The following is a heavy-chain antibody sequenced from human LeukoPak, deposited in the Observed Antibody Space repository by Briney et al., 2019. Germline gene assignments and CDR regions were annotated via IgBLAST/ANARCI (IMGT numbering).Heavy chain of an antibody. CDR2: INTNLAST. D-gene: IGHD5-12*01. Sequence: ASVKVSCKASGSAFSGYTITWVRQAPGQGLEWVGGINTNLASTNYAQKFQGRVTISADDSTSTAYMQLRSLTSEDTAFYYCALAFSGYDRWFPEPPDQWGQGTLVTVSS. V-gene: IGHV1-69*13. J-gene: IGHJ4*02. CDR1: GSAFSGYT. CDR3: ALAFSGYDRWFPEPPDQ.